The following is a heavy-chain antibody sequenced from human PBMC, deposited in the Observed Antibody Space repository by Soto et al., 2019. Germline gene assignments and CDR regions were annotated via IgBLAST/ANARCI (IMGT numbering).Heavy chain of an antibody. CDR3: ARHPQRITIAAS. CDR1: GGSISSSSYY. V-gene: IGHV4-39*01. Sequence: QLQLQESGPGLVKPSETLSLTCTVSGGSISSSSYYWGWIRQPPGKGLEWIGSIYYSGSTYYNPSLKSRVTISVDTSKNQFSLKLSSVTAADTAVYYCARHPQRITIAASWGQGTLVTVSS. D-gene: IGHD3-3*01. J-gene: IGHJ4*02. CDR2: IYYSGST.